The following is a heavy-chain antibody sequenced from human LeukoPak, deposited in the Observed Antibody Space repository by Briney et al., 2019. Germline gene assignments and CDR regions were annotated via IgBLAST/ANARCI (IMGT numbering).Heavy chain of an antibody. D-gene: IGHD3-10*01. V-gene: IGHV4-59*01. CDR1: GGSISSYY. CDR3: ARGLVRGVIPIRGYFDY. J-gene: IGHJ4*02. CDR2: IYYSGST. Sequence: SETLSLTCTVSGGSISSYYWSWIRQPPGKGLEWIGYIYYSGSTIYNPSLKSRVTISIDTSKNQSSLKLNSVTAADTAVYYCARGLVRGVIPIRGYFDYWGQGTLVTVSS.